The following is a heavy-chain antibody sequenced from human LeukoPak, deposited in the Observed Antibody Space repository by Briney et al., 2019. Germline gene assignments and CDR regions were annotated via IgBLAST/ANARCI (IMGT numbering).Heavy chain of an antibody. D-gene: IGHD6-19*01. V-gene: IGHV3-21*06. CDR2: VSGTSEYI. CDR3: ARWYSSGWYSDY. Sequence: AGGSLTLPCAASGFSFSTYSMIWVRQAPGKGLEWVSSVSGTSEYIYYADSVRGRFTISRDNAKNTVYLQMNSLRAEDTAVYYCARWYSSGWYSDYWGQGTLVTVSS. J-gene: IGHJ4*02. CDR1: GFSFSTYS.